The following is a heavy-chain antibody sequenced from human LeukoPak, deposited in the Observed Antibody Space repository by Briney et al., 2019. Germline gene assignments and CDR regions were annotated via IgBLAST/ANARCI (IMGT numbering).Heavy chain of an antibody. CDR2: ISWNSGSI. Sequence: GGSLTLSCAASGFTFDDYTMHWVRQAPGKGLEWVSGISWNSGSIGYADSVKCRFTISRDNAKNSLYLQMNSLRAEDTALYYCAKDISARGLAAAGTGSYYYGMDVWGQGTTVTVSS. J-gene: IGHJ6*02. CDR1: GFTFDDYT. V-gene: IGHV3-9*01. D-gene: IGHD6-13*01. CDR3: AKDISARGLAAAGTGSYYYGMDV.